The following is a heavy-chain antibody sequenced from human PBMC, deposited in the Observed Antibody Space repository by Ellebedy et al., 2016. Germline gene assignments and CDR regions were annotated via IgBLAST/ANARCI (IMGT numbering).Heavy chain of an antibody. V-gene: IGHV4-59*11. CDR1: GGSISRHY. Sequence: GSLRLXXTVSGGSISRHYWSWIRQPPGKGLEWIGYIYYSGSTYYNPSLKSRVTISVDTSKNQFSLKLSSVTAADTAVYYCARGQTPHCSSTSCYSGTTFDPWGQGTLVTVSS. CDR2: IYYSGST. D-gene: IGHD2-2*01. CDR3: ARGQTPHCSSTSCYSGTTFDP. J-gene: IGHJ5*02.